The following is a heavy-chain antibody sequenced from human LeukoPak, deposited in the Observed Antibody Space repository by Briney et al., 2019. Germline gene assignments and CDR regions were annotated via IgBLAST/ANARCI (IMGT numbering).Heavy chain of an antibody. V-gene: IGHV1-69*05. CDR1: GGTFSSYA. Sequence: SVKVSCKASGGTFSSYAISWVRQALGQGLEWKGRIIPIFRTSNYPQKFQGRVTNTTDESTSTAYLELSRPRSDDPAVHYCSSCISTSCPISAEYFQHWSEGSLVTVSS. CDR2: IIPIFRTS. J-gene: IGHJ1*01. D-gene: IGHD2-2*01. CDR3: SSCISTSCPISAEYFQH.